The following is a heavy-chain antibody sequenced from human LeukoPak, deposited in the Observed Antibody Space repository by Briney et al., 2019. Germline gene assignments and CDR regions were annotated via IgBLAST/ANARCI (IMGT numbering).Heavy chain of an antibody. D-gene: IGHD3-10*01. CDR3: ARGLWFGELPFDY. CDR1: GYTFTGYY. V-gene: IGHV1-2*02. J-gene: IGHJ4*02. CDR2: INPNSGGT. Sequence: ASVKVSCKASGYTFTGYYMHWVRQAPGQGLEWMGWINPNSGGTNYAQKFQGRVTITRNTSISTAYMELSSLRSEDTAVYYCARGLWFGELPFDYWGQGTLVTVSS.